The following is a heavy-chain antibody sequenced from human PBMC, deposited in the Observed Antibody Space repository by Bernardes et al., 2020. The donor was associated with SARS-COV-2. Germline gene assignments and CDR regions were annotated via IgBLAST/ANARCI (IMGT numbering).Heavy chain of an antibody. J-gene: IGHJ6*01. D-gene: IGHD2-2*01. V-gene: IGHV1-46*01. CDR3: ARAPSDYYGMDV. CDR2: MDPSSGGSI. CDR1: GYTLTSYY. Sequence: ASVKVSCRASGYTLTSYYMNWVRQAPGQGPEWMGIMDPSSGGSIRYAQRFQGRVTMTRDTYTSTVYMELSSLRSEDTAVYYCARAPSDYYGMDVWGQGTTVTVSS.